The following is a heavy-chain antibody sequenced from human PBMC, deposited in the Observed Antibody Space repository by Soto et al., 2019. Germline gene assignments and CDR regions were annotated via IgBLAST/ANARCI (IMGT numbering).Heavy chain of an antibody. J-gene: IGHJ4*02. V-gene: IGHV3-74*01. CDR2: INPDGATR. D-gene: IGHD3-16*02. Sequence: EVQLVESGGGLVQPGGSLRLSCAGSGFTLGTYWVHWVRQAPGEGLVWVSRINPDGATRDYADSVKGRFTISRDNARSTVYLQRNSLRGADTAVYYCVPAGSYRFDNWGQGTLVTVSS. CDR3: VPAGSYRFDN. CDR1: GFTLGTYW.